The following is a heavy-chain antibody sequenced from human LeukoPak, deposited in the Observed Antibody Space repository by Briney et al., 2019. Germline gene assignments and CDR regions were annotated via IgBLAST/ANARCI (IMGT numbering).Heavy chain of an antibody. CDR3: VRDYYYYIDV. Sequence: GGSLRLSCAASGFTFSNYFMSWVRQTPGKGLEWVANIKPDGSWETYVDSVKGRFTISRDNGKNSLYLQMNSLRAEDTAVFYCVRDYYYYIDVWGEGTTVTVSS. CDR1: GFTFSNYF. J-gene: IGHJ6*03. CDR2: IKPDGSWE. V-gene: IGHV3-7*01.